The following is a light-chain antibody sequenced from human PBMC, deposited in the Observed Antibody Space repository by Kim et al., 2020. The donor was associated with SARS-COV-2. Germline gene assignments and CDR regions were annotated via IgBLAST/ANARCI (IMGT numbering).Light chain of an antibody. CDR2: DAS. V-gene: IGKV1-5*01. CDR3: QQYNSYWT. Sequence: SACVGGRVTITRRGSQSISSWLAWYQQKPEKAPKLLIYDASSLESGVPSRFSGSGSGTEFTLTISSLQPDDFATYYCQQYNSYWTFGQGTKVDIK. J-gene: IGKJ1*01. CDR1: QSISSW.